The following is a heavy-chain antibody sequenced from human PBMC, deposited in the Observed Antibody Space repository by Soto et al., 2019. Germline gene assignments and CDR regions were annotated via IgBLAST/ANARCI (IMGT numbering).Heavy chain of an antibody. J-gene: IGHJ4*02. CDR1: GFTFSSYD. V-gene: IGHV3-13*01. CDR3: ARGTYSGSYYYYFDY. Sequence: GGSLRLSCAASGFTFSSYDMHWVRQATGKGLEWVSAIGTAGDTYYPGSVKGRFTISRENAKNSLYLQMNSLRAGDTAVYYCARGTYSGSYYYYFDYWGQGTLVTVSS. CDR2: IGTAGDT. D-gene: IGHD1-26*01.